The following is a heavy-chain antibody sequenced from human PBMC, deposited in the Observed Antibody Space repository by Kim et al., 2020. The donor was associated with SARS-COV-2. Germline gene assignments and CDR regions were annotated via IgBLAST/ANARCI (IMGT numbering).Heavy chain of an antibody. CDR3: ARAMYYDSSGYYY. J-gene: IGHJ6*01. CDR2: ISGSSNFI. CDR1: GFTFSFYS. V-gene: IGHV3-21*01. D-gene: IGHD3-22*01. Sequence: GGSLRLSCGASGFTFSFYSMNWVRQAPGKGLEWVSSISGSSNFIYYADSLKGRFTISRDNAKNSLYLQMNSLRAEDTAVYYCARAMYYDSSGYYY.